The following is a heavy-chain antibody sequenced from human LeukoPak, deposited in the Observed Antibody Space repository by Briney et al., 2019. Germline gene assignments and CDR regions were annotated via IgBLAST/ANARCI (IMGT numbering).Heavy chain of an antibody. CDR1: GATFSSYA. Sequence: GASVKVCCKASGATFSSYAISWVRQAPGQGLEWMGRIIPSFGIANYEQKFQGRVTITADKSTSTAYMELSSLRSEDTAVYYCARAGEMNWFDPWGQGTLVTVSS. V-gene: IGHV1-69*04. J-gene: IGHJ5*02. D-gene: IGHD5-24*01. CDR3: ARAGEMNWFDP. CDR2: IIPSFGIA.